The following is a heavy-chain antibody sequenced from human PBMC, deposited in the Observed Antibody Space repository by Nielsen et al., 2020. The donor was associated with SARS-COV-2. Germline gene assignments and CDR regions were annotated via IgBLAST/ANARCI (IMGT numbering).Heavy chain of an antibody. CDR3: ARVYYYGSGSPLFDY. D-gene: IGHD3-10*01. Sequence: SETLSLTCAVYGGSFSGHYWSWIRQPPGKGLEWIGYIYYSGSTYYNPSLKSRVTISVDTSKNQFSLKLSSVTAADTAVYYCARVYYYGSGSPLFDYWGQGTLVTVSS. CDR1: GGSFSGHY. V-gene: IGHV4-30-4*01. CDR2: IYYSGST. J-gene: IGHJ4*02.